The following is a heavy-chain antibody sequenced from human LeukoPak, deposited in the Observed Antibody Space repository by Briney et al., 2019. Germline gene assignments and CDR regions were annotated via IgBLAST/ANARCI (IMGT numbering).Heavy chain of an antibody. CDR3: ASNVDTAMVTRYWFDP. Sequence: SETLSLTCTVSGGSISSYYWSWIRQPAGKGLEWIGRIYTSGSTNYNPSLKSRVTMSVDTSKNQFSLKLSSVTAADTAVYYCASNVDTAMVTRYWFDPWGQGTLVTVSS. D-gene: IGHD5-18*01. CDR2: IYTSGST. V-gene: IGHV4-4*07. CDR1: GGSISSYY. J-gene: IGHJ5*02.